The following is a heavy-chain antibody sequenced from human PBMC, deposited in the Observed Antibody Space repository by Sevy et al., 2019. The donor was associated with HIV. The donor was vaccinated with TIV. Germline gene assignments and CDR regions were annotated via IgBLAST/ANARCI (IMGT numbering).Heavy chain of an antibody. Sequence: GGSLRLSCAASGFTYSNYGMHWVRQAPGKGLEWVAVIWNDGGKRDYGDSGKGRFTISRDNSKKTLYLQMNSLRAEDTAVYYCARESIVVVGMGYYFHYWGQGTLVTVSS. J-gene: IGHJ4*02. D-gene: IGHD3-22*01. CDR1: GFTYSNYG. CDR2: IWNDGGKR. CDR3: ARESIVVVGMGYYFHY. V-gene: IGHV3-33*01.